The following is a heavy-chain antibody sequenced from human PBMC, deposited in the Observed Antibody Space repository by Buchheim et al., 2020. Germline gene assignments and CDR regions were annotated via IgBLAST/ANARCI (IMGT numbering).Heavy chain of an antibody. CDR2: ISSSSSTI. Sequence: EVQLVESGGGLVQPGGSLRLSCAASGFTFSSYSMNWVRQAPGKGLEWVSYISSSSSTIYYADSVKGRFTISRDNAKNSLYLQMNSLRDEDTAVYYCARAKDIVVVPAAIPLGYPNDYWGQGTL. CDR3: ARAKDIVVVPAAIPLGYPNDY. D-gene: IGHD2-2*02. J-gene: IGHJ4*02. CDR1: GFTFSSYS. V-gene: IGHV3-48*02.